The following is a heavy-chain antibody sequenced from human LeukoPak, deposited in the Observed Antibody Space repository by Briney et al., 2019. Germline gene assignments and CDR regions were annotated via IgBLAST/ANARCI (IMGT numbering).Heavy chain of an antibody. CDR3: ARGSGYECFDY. J-gene: IGHJ4*02. V-gene: IGHV4-59*01. CDR2: IYYSGST. CDR1: GGSFSGYY. D-gene: IGHD3-3*01. Sequence: PSETLSLTCAVYGGSFSGYYWSWIRQPPGKGLEWIGYIYYSGSTNYNPSLKSRVTISVDTSKNQFSLKLTSVTAADTAVYYCARGSGYECFDYWGQGTLVTVSS.